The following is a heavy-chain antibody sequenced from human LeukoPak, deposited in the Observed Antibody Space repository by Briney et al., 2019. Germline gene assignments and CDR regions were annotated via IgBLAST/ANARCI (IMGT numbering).Heavy chain of an antibody. CDR1: ALTFSTYW. D-gene: IGHD6-19*01. CDR2: IKQDGSEK. J-gene: IGHJ4*02. CDR3: ARDGGSRHRGWYTPEYFDY. Sequence: GGSLSLSCAASALTFSTYWMSWVRQAPGKGLDWVANIKQDGSEKYYVDSVKGRFTISRDNTKNSLHPKRNSLRAEDAALHCDARDGGSRHRGWYTPEYFDYWGQGTLVTVSS. V-gene: IGHV3-7*05.